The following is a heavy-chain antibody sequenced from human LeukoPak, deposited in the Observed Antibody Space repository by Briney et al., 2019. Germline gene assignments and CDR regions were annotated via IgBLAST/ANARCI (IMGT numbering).Heavy chain of an antibody. Sequence: GGSLRLSCAASGFTFSNAWMSWVRQAPGKGLEWVSYISSDGRTIYYVDSVKGRFTISRDNAKNSLYLQMKSLRDEDTAVYYCARYGSGTSYITNYFDYWGQGTLVTVSS. CDR2: ISSDGRTI. J-gene: IGHJ4*02. D-gene: IGHD3-10*01. CDR3: ARYGSGTSYITNYFDY. V-gene: IGHV3-48*02. CDR1: GFTFSNAW.